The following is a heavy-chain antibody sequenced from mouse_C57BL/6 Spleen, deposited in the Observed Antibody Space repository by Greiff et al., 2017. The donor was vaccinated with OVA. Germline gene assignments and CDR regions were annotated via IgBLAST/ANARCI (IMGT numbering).Heavy chain of an antibody. Sequence: EVQVVESGEGLVKPGGSLKLSCAASGFTFSSYAMSWVRQTPEKRLEWVAYISSGGDYIYYADTVKGRFTISRDNARNTLYLQMSSLKSEDTAMYYCTRDDYDEDYYAMDYWGQGTSVTVSS. J-gene: IGHJ4*01. CDR3: TRDDYDEDYYAMDY. D-gene: IGHD2-4*01. CDR2: ISSGGDYI. V-gene: IGHV5-9-1*02. CDR1: GFTFSSYA.